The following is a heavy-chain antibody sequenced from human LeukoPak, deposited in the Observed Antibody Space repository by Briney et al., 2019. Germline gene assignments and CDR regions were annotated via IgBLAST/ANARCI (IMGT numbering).Heavy chain of an antibody. V-gene: IGHV3-23*01. CDR3: AKGVIAVAGRVGAY. Sequence: PGGSLRLSCAASGFTFSSCALSWVRQAPGKGLEWVSAISGSGGSKYYADSVKGRFTISRDNSKNTLYLQMNSLRAEDTAVYYCAKGVIAVAGRVGAYWGQGTLVTVSS. J-gene: IGHJ4*02. CDR2: ISGSGGSK. CDR1: GFTFSSCA. D-gene: IGHD6-19*01.